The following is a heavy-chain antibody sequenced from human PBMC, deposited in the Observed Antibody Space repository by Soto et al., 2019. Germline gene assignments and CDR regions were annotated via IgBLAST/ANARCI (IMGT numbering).Heavy chain of an antibody. CDR2: TYYRSRWYS. V-gene: IGHV6-1*01. CDR1: GDSVSSSSVA. J-gene: IGHJ6*02. Sequence: SQTLSVTCVISGDSVSSSSVAWNWVRQSPSRGLEWLGRTYYRSRWYSDFAVSVRGRIVINTDTSKNQLSLQLNSVTPEDTAVYFCARSEEDSDYYYYGLDVWGQGTTVTVSS. D-gene: IGHD2-15*01. CDR3: ARSEEDSDYYYYGLDV.